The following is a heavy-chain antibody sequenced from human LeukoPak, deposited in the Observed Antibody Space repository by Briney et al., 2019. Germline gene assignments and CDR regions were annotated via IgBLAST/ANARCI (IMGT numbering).Heavy chain of an antibody. V-gene: IGHV3-48*03. Sequence: GGSLRLSCAASGFNFNIYEMNWVRQAPGKGLEWVSYISSSGSTIYYADSVKGRFTISRDSAKNSLYLQMNSLRAEDTAVYYCAELGITMIGGVWGKGTTVTISS. D-gene: IGHD3-10*02. CDR3: AELGITMIGGV. CDR2: ISSSGSTI. J-gene: IGHJ6*04. CDR1: GFNFNIYE.